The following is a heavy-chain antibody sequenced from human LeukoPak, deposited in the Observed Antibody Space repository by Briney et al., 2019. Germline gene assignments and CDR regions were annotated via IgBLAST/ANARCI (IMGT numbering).Heavy chain of an antibody. CDR2: ISAYNGNT. J-gene: IGHJ6*02. CDR1: GYTFTSYG. Sequence: ASVKVSCKDSGYTFTSYGISWVRQAPGQGLEWMGWISAYNGNTNYAQKLQGRVTMTTDTSTSTAYMELRSLGSDDTAVYYCVRGTAPSSGSGSSLGMDVWGQGTTVTVSS. CDR3: VRGTAPSSGSGSSLGMDV. D-gene: IGHD3-10*01. V-gene: IGHV1-18*01.